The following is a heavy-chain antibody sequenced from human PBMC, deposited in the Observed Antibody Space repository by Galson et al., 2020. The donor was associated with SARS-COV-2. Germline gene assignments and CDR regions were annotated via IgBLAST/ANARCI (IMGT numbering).Heavy chain of an antibody. Sequence: SETLSLTCIVSGGSIRFSTYYWGWIRQPPGKGLEWIGSIYYSGSTYFNSSLKSRVTIVVDTSKNQFSLKLSPVTAADTAVYYCARHTIPPDGSRYSAHSHAFDIWGQGTMVTVSS. J-gene: IGHJ3*02. CDR1: GGSIRFSTYY. CDR3: ARHTIPPDGSRYSAHSHAFDI. V-gene: IGHV4-39*01. D-gene: IGHD3-22*01. CDR2: IYYSGST.